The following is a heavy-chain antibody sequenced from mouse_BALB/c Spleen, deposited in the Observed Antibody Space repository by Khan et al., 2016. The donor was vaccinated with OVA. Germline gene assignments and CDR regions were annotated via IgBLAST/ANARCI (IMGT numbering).Heavy chain of an antibody. J-gene: IGHJ4*01. D-gene: IGHD2-14*01. CDR1: GYTFSNYW. CDR3: SRGVRVHDDAVEY. Sequence: QVQLKQSGTELVRPGASVKLSCKASGYTFSNYWINWVKQRPGQGLEWLGNIYPSDGYTNYNHNFKDKATLTVDTSSSTAYMPLRSPTSEDSAVSYWSRGVRVHDDAVEYWGQGTAVAVSS. CDR2: IYPSDGYT. V-gene: IGHV1-69*02.